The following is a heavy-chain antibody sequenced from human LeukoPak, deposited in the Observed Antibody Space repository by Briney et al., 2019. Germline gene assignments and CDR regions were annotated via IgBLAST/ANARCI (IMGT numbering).Heavy chain of an antibody. CDR3: ARTLPGPGYYYGMDV. V-gene: IGHV3-33*01. CDR2: IWYDGSNK. D-gene: IGHD2/OR15-2a*01. CDR1: GFTFSSYG. J-gene: IGHJ6*02. Sequence: GGSLRLSCAASGFTFSSYGMHWVRQAPGKGLEWVAVIWYDGSNKYYADSVKGRFTISRDNSKNTLYLQMNSLRAGDTAVYYCARTLPGPGYYYGMDVWGQGTTVTVSS.